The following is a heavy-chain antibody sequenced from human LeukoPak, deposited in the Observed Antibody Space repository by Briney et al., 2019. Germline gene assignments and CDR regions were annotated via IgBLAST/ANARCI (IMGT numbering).Heavy chain of an antibody. CDR1: GGSISTYY. V-gene: IGHV4-59*08. CDR2: VYYSGTT. D-gene: IGHD3-10*01. J-gene: IGHJ4*02. CDR3: ARLHGSGHNYFDP. Sequence: PSETLSLTCTVSGGSISTYYWTWIRQPPGKGLEWIGNVYYSGTTNYNPSLKSRVTISVDTSKNQFALKVTSVTAADTAVYYCARLHGSGHNYFDPWGQGTLVTVSS.